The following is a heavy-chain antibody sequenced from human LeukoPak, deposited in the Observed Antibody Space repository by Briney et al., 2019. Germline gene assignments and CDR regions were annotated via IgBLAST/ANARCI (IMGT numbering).Heavy chain of an antibody. J-gene: IGHJ3*02. Sequence: SETLSLTCTVSGGSISSSSYYWGWIRQPPGKGLEWIGSIYYSGSTYYNPSLKSRVTIPVDTSKNQFSLKLSSVTAADTAVYYCARDLSVRGAEKKPANDAFDIWGQGTMVTVSS. CDR3: ARDLSVRGAEKKPANDAFDI. V-gene: IGHV4-39*07. CDR1: GGSISSSSYY. CDR2: IYYSGST. D-gene: IGHD2-15*01.